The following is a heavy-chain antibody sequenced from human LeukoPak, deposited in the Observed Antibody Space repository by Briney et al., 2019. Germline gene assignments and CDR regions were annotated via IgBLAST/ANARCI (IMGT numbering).Heavy chain of an antibody. CDR2: ISYDGSNK. V-gene: IGHV3-30*04. D-gene: IGHD3-22*01. Sequence: GGSLRLSCAASGFTFSSYAMHWVRQAPGKGLEWVAVISYDGSNKYYADSVKGRFTISRDNSKNTLYLQMNSLRAEDTAVYYCARDPYYYDSSGPRGFDYWGQGTLVTVSS. CDR3: ARDPYYYDSSGPRGFDY. J-gene: IGHJ4*02. CDR1: GFTFSSYA.